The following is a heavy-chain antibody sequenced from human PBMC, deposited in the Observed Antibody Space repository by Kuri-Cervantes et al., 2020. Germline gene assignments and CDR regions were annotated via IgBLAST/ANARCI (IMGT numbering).Heavy chain of an antibody. J-gene: IGHJ3*02. CDR2: IYYSGST. V-gene: IGHV4-39*07. CDR3: ARQARAGRGSNAFDI. CDR1: GGSISSSSYY. Sequence: GSLRLSCTVSGGSISSSSYYWGWIRQPPGKGLEWIGSIYYSGSTYYNPSLKSRVTISVDTSKNQFSLKLSSVTAADTAVYYCARQARAGRGSNAFDIWGQGTMVTVSS. D-gene: IGHD6-13*01.